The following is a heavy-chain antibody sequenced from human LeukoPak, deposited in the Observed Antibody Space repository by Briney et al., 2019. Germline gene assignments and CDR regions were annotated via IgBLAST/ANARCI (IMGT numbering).Heavy chain of an antibody. J-gene: IGHJ4*02. CDR1: GGSISSGGYS. Sequence: PSETLSLTCAVSGGSISSGGYSWSWIRQPPGKGLEWIGYIYHSGSTNYNPSLKSRATISVDTSKNQFSLKLSSVTAADTAVYYCARGKGELYYDFWRGSYFDYWGQGTLVTVSS. CDR2: IYHSGST. CDR3: ARGKGELYYDFWRGSYFDY. V-gene: IGHV4-30-2*01. D-gene: IGHD3-3*01.